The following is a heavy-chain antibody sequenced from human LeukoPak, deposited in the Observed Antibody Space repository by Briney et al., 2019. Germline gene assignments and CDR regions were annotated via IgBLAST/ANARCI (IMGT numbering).Heavy chain of an antibody. CDR3: ARSAAAGRIVATFDY. D-gene: IGHD5-12*01. J-gene: IGHJ4*02. Sequence: SETLSLTCAVYGGSFSGYYWSWIRQPPGKGLEWIGEINHSGSTNYNPSLKSRVTISVDTSKNQFSLKPSSVTAADTAVYYCARSAAAGRIVATFDYWGQGTLVTVSS. CDR2: INHSGST. CDR1: GGSFSGYY. V-gene: IGHV4-34*01.